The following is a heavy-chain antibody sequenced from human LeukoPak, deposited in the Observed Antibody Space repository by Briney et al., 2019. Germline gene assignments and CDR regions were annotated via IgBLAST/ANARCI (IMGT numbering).Heavy chain of an antibody. J-gene: IGHJ4*02. Sequence: GGPLRLSCAASGLPLSAPYMAWARRVQGKGLKWVGRTRNRANSYTTDHAASVKGRFTISRDDLKSSLYLQMNSLRTEDTAVYYCARCDVGDGYSHYWGQGTLVTVSS. D-gene: IGHD5-24*01. CDR2: TRNRANSYTT. CDR3: ARCDVGDGYSHY. V-gene: IGHV3-72*01. CDR1: GLPLSAPY.